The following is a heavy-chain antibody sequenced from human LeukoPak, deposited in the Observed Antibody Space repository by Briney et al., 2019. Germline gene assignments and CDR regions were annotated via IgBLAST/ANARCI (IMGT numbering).Heavy chain of an antibody. Sequence: GGSLRLSCAASGFTLSNYGMHWVRQAPGKGLEWVAVIWYDGSNKYYADSVKGRFTISRDNSKNTLYLQMNSLRAEDTAVYCCAGNYGPYYFDYWGQGTLVTVSS. CDR3: AGNYGPYYFDY. J-gene: IGHJ4*02. CDR2: IWYDGSNK. V-gene: IGHV3-33*01. CDR1: GFTLSNYG. D-gene: IGHD3-10*01.